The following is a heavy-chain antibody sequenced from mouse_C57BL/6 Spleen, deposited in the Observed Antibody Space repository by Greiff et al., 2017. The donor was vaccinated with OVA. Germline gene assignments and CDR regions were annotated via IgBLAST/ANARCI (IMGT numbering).Heavy chain of an antibody. D-gene: IGHD2-3*01. J-gene: IGHJ4*01. CDR1: GYAFSSSW. Sequence: QVQLQQSGPELVKPGASVKISCKASGYAFSSSWVNWVKQRPGKGLEWIGRIYPGDGDTNYNGKFKGKATLTADKSSSTAYMQLSSLTSEDSAVYFCARLDDPWDYWGQGTSVTVSS. V-gene: IGHV1-82*01. CDR3: ARLDDPWDY. CDR2: IYPGDGDT.